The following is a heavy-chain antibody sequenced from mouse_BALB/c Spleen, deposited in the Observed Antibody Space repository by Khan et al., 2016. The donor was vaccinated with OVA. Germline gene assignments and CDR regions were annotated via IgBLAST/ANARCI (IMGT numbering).Heavy chain of an antibody. CDR2: ISSGGDYT. V-gene: IGHV5-6*01. Sequence: EVELVESGGDLVKPGGSLKLSCAASGFSFSSYSMSWVRPTPDKRLEWVATISSGGDYTYYPDIVKGRFTISTDNAKNTLYLQMSSLKSEDTAMYYCASHVTGSFAYWVQGTLVTVSA. J-gene: IGHJ3*01. CDR1: GFSFSSYS. CDR3: ASHVTGSFAY. D-gene: IGHD4-1*01.